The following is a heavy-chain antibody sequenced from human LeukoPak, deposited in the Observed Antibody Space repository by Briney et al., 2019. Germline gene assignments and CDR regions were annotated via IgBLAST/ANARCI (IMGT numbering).Heavy chain of an antibody. V-gene: IGHV3-30*18. CDR1: GFTFSSYG. D-gene: IGHD1-1*01. CDR3: AKDGSRYYYYYMDV. J-gene: IGHJ6*03. Sequence: GRSLRLSCAASGFTFSSYGMHWVRQAPGKGLEWVAVISYDGGNKYYADSVKGRFTISRDNSKNTLYLQMNSLRAEDTAVYYCAKDGSRYYYYYMDVWGKGTTVTVSS. CDR2: ISYDGGNK.